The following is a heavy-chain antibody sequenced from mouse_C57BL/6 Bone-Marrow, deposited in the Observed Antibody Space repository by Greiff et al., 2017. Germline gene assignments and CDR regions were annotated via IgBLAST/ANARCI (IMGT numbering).Heavy chain of an antibody. D-gene: IGHD2-5*01. J-gene: IGHJ1*03. CDR2: ISSGSSTI. CDR1: GFTFSDYG. Sequence: EVKVVESGGGLVKPGGSLKLSCAASGFTFSDYGMHWVRQAPEKGLEWVAYISSGSSTIYYADTVKGRFTISRDNAKNTLFLQMTSLRSEDTAMYYCARPYSNYGWYFDVWGTGTTVTVSS. V-gene: IGHV5-17*01. CDR3: ARPYSNYGWYFDV.